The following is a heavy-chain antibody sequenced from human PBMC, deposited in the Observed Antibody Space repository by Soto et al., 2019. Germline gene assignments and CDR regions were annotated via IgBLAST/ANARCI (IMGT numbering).Heavy chain of an antibody. D-gene: IGHD6-13*01. CDR2: IYYTGSP. Sequence: LSLTCTVSGDSINNYYWSWIRQPLGKRLEWIGYIYYTGSPTYNPSLESRVTMSVDTSKNQFSLKLNSVNAADTAVYYCAKYRRTEAEGFTLDYWGRGTMVTVYS. CDR3: AKYRRTEAEGFTLDY. V-gene: IGHV4-59*01. CDR1: GDSINNYY. J-gene: IGHJ4*02.